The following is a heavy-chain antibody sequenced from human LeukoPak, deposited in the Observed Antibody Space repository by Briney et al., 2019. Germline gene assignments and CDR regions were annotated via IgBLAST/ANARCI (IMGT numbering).Heavy chain of an antibody. CDR2: IKQDGSEK. J-gene: IGHJ6*04. CDR3: ARELILRPSPLYGMDV. D-gene: IGHD5/OR15-5a*01. CDR1: GFTFSSYL. V-gene: IGHV3-7*01. Sequence: GGSLRLSCAASGFTFSSYLMSWVRQAPGKGLEWVANIKQDGSEKYYVDSAKGRFTISRDNAKNSLYLQMNSLRAEDTAVYYCARELILRPSPLYGMDVWGKGTTVTVSS.